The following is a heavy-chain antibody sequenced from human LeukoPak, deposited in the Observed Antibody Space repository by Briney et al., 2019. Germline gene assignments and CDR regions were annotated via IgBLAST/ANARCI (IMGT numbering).Heavy chain of an antibody. CDR1: GFTFSSYS. CDR2: ITGSSSYI. J-gene: IGHJ4*02. D-gene: IGHD3-22*01. Sequence: GGSLRLSCAASGFTFSSYSMNWVRQAPGKGLEWVSSITGSSSYIYYADSVKGRFTISRDNAKNSLYLQMNSLRAEDTAVYYCARHVVAVGFDYWGQGTLVTVSS. V-gene: IGHV3-21*01. CDR3: ARHVVAVGFDY.